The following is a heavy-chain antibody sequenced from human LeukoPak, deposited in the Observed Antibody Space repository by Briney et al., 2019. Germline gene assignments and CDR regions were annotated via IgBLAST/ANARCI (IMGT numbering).Heavy chain of an antibody. Sequence: SETLSLTCTVSGGSVSSGSYYWSWIRQPPGKGLEWIGYIYYSGSTNYNPSLKSRVTISVDTSKNQFSLKLSSVTAADTAVYYCARGREWEPKVFDYWGQGTLVTVSS. V-gene: IGHV4-61*01. CDR3: ARGREWEPKVFDY. CDR2: IYYSGST. D-gene: IGHD1-26*01. J-gene: IGHJ4*02. CDR1: GGSVSSGSYY.